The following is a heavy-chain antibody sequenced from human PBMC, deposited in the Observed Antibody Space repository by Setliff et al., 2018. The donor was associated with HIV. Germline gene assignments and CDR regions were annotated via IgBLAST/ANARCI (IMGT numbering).Heavy chain of an antibody. J-gene: IGHJ6*03. V-gene: IGHV4-61*09. CDR1: GGSISSSSYY. CDR3: ARDRYTWNYGKNYMDV. CDR2: IYTNGRT. D-gene: IGHD1-7*01. Sequence: SETLSLTCTVSGGSISSSSYYWGWIRQPAGKGLEWIGHIYTNGRTHYNPSLKSRVTISVDTSKNQFSLKLNSVTAADTAVYYCARDRYTWNYGKNYMDVWGKGTTVTVSS.